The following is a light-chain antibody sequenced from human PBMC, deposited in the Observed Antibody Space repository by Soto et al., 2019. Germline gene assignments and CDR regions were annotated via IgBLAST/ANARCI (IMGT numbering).Light chain of an antibody. V-gene: IGLV2-14*01. CDR1: SSDVGGYNY. CDR2: DVS. J-gene: IGLJ1*01. CDR3: SSYTSSSTPYV. Sequence: ALTQPASVSGSPGQSITLSCTGTSSDVGGYNYVSWYQQHPGKAPKLMIYDVSNRPSGVSNRFSGSKSGNTASLTISGLQAEDEADYYCSSYTSSSTPYVFGTGTKLTVL.